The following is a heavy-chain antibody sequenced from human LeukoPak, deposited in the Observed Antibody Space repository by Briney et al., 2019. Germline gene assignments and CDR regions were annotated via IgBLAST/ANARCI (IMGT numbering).Heavy chain of an antibody. V-gene: IGHV3-23*01. J-gene: IGHJ4*02. CDR1: GFTFGDYA. Sequence: AGGSLRLSCTASGFTFGDYAMSWFRQAPGKGLEWVSAISGSGGSTYYADSVKGRFTISRDNSKNTLYLQMNSLRAEDTAVYYCARGPPNWGFDSWGQGTLVTVSS. CDR2: ISGSGGST. D-gene: IGHD7-27*01. CDR3: ARGPPNWGFDS.